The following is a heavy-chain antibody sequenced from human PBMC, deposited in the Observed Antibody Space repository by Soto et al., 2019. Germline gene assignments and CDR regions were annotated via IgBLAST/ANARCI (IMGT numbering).Heavy chain of an antibody. CDR1: XXXLSTSGVG. V-gene: IGHV2-5*02. Sequence: PTLVNPTQTLTLTCTFXXXXLSTSGVGVAWIRQPPGKALEWLALIYWDDGKRYSPSLKTRLNITKDTSKNQGDLTLTNVDPVDTATYYCAHRPAYDISTXYYPFDYWGQGSLVTVSS. D-gene: IGHD3-9*01. J-gene: IGHJ4*02. CDR2: IYWDDGK. CDR3: AHRPAYDISTXYYPFDY.